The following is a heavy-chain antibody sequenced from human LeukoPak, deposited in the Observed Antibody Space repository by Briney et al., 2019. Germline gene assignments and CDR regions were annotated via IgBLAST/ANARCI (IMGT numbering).Heavy chain of an antibody. V-gene: IGHV3-74*01. Sequence: GRSLRLSCAASGFTFSSYAMHWVRQAPGKGLVWVSRINTDGSSTSYADSVKGRFTISRDNAKNTLYLQMNSLRAEDTAVYYCARALERFLDAFDIWGQGTMVTVSS. D-gene: IGHD1-1*01. CDR2: INTDGSST. CDR1: GFTFSSYA. J-gene: IGHJ3*02. CDR3: ARALERFLDAFDI.